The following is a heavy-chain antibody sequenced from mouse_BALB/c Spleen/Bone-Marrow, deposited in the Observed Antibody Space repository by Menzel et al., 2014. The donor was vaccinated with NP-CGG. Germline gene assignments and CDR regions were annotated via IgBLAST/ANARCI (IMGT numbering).Heavy chain of an antibody. CDR2: ISTYKGYT. V-gene: IGHV1-67*01. CDR1: GYTFTDYA. Sequence: QVQLQQSGPELVRPGVSVKISCKGSGYTFTDYAMHWVKQSHAKSLEWIGVISTYKGYTNYNQKFKGKATMTVDKSSSTAYMELARLTSEDSAIYYCARDGYPSIDYWGQGTSVTVSS. D-gene: IGHD2-3*01. CDR3: ARDGYPSIDY. J-gene: IGHJ4*01.